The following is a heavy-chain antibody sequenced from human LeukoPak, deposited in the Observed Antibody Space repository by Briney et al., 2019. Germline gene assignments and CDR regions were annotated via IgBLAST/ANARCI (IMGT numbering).Heavy chain of an antibody. CDR1: GFPFSHVW. D-gene: IGHD6-19*01. CDR2: ITSNTDGGTA. J-gene: IGHJ3*02. V-gene: IGHV3-15*01. CDR3: AASVAARGGFSI. Sequence: GGSLRLSCAASGFPFSHVWMVWLRQAQGKGRKCVGLITSNTDGGTADYAAPVKGRFTISRDDSKDSLFLQMDSLKTEDTAVYYCAASVAARGGFSIWGQGTVVTVSS.